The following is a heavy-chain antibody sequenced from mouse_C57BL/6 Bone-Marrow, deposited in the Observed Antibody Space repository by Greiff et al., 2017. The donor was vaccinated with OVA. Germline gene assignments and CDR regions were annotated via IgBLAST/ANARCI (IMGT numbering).Heavy chain of an antibody. CDR1: GFTFSSYG. J-gene: IGHJ1*03. V-gene: IGHV5-6*01. CDR3: AGGNYEYFDV. CDR2: ISSGGSYT. Sequence: EVKVVESGGDLVKPGGSLKLSCAASGFTFSSYGMSWVRQTPDKRLEWVATISSGGSYTYYPDSVKGRFTISRDNAKNTLYLQMSSLKSEDTAMYYCAGGNYEYFDVWGTGTTVTVSS. D-gene: IGHD2-1*01.